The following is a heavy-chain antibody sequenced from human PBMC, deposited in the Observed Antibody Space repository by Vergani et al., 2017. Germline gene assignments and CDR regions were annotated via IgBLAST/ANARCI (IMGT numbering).Heavy chain of an antibody. Sequence: EVQLVESGGGLVQPGRSLRLSCAASGFTFDDYAMHWVRQAPGKGLEWVSGISWNSGSIGYADSVKGRFTISRDNSKNTLYLQMNSLRAEDTAVYYCARGEWFGEFQNWFDPWGQGTLVTVSS. CDR1: GFTFDDYA. CDR2: ISWNSGSI. CDR3: ARGEWFGEFQNWFDP. J-gene: IGHJ5*02. D-gene: IGHD3-10*01. V-gene: IGHV3-9*01.